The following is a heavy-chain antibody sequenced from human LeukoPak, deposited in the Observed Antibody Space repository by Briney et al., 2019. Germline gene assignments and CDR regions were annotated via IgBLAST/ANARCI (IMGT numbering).Heavy chain of an antibody. CDR1: GFTFSGYE. CDR2: INGDGTVT. D-gene: IGHD3-10*01. CDR3: TPG. Sequence: PGGSLRLSCATSGFTFSGYEMNWVRQAPGKGLVWVSRINGDGTVTFYADSVKGRFTISRDNAKNTLFLQMNSLRAEDTAVYYCTPGGGRGTLVAVSS. J-gene: IGHJ4*02. V-gene: IGHV3-74*01.